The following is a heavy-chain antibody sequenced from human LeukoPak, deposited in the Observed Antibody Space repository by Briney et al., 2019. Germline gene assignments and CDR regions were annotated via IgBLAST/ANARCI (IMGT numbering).Heavy chain of an antibody. Sequence: SETLSLTCTVSGGSISSYYWSWIRQPPGKGLEWIGYIYYSGRTNYNPSLKSRVTISVGTSKNQFSLKMGSVTASDTAVYYCARAAYSSGRDSKDIVGAFDIWGQGTMVTVSS. V-gene: IGHV4-59*01. D-gene: IGHD6-19*01. CDR2: IYYSGRT. CDR1: GGSISSYY. J-gene: IGHJ3*02. CDR3: ARAAYSSGRDSKDIVGAFDI.